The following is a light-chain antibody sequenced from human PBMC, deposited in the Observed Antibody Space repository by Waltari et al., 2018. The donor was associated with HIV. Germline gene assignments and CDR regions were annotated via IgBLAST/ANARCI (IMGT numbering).Light chain of an antibody. CDR2: INN. Sequence: QSVLTQPPSASGTPGQRVTISCSGSSSNIGTSPVNWYQQVPGTAPKLLIYINNRRPSGVPDRFSGSKSGTSASLAITGLQAEDEAHYYCQSYDTSLAGPRVFGTGTKVTVL. CDR3: QSYDTSLAGPRV. J-gene: IGLJ1*01. CDR1: SSNIGTSP. V-gene: IGLV1-44*01.